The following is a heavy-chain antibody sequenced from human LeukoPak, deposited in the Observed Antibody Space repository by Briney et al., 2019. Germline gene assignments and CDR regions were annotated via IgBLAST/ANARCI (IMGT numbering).Heavy chain of an antibody. CDR2: MNPNSGNT. J-gene: IGHJ4*02. D-gene: IGHD6-6*01. Sequence: ASLKVSCKASGYTFTSYDINWVRQATGQGPEWMGWMNPNSGNTGYAQKFQGRVTMTRNTSISTAYMELSSLRSEDTAVYYCARDSSSSGKGDYWGQGTLVTVSS. CDR1: GYTFTSYD. CDR3: ARDSSSSGKGDY. V-gene: IGHV1-8*01.